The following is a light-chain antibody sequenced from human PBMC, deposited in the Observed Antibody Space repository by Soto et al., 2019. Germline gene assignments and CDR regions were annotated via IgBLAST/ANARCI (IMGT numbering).Light chain of an antibody. J-gene: IGKJ4*01. CDR3: QQYGSSPRLT. CDR1: QSITRSY. Sequence: EIVLTQSPGTLSLSPGERATLSCRASQSITRSYLAWYQQKPGQAPRLLIYAASSRATGIPDRFSGSGSGTDFTLTISRLEPEHFAVYYCQQYGSSPRLTFGGGTKVEIK. V-gene: IGKV3-20*01. CDR2: AAS.